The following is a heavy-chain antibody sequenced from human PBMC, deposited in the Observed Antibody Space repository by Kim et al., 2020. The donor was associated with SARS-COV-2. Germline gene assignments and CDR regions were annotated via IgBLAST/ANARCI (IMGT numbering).Heavy chain of an antibody. V-gene: IGHV3-9*01. CDR3: AKVGGSGSYRELYYFDY. J-gene: IGHJ4*02. CDR2: ISWNSGSI. D-gene: IGHD3-10*01. Sequence: GGSLRLSCAASGFTFDDYAMHWVRQAPGKGLEWVSGISWNSGSIGYADSVKGRFTISRDNAKNSLYLQMNSLRAEDTALYYCAKVGGSGSYRELYYFDYWGQGTLVTVSS. CDR1: GFTFDDYA.